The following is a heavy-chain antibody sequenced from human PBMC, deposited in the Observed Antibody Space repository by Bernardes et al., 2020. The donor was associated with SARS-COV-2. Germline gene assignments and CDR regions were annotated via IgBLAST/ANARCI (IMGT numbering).Heavy chain of an antibody. CDR2: ISYDGSNK. Sequence: GSLRLSCAASGFTFSSYGMHWVRQAPGKGLEWVAVISYDGSNKYYADSVKGRFTISRDNSKNTLYLQMNSLRAEDTAVYYCAKGGVVVVAATFDYWGQGTLVTVSS. D-gene: IGHD2-15*01. CDR1: GFTFSSYG. J-gene: IGHJ4*02. V-gene: IGHV3-30*18. CDR3: AKGGVVVVAATFDY.